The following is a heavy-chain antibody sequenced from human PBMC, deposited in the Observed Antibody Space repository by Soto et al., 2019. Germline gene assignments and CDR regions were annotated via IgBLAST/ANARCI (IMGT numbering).Heavy chain of an antibody. D-gene: IGHD4-17*01. CDR1: GGSISSYY. CDR2: IYYSGST. V-gene: IGHV4-59*01. Sequence: SETLSLTCTVFGGSISSYYWSWIRQPPGKGLEWIGYIYYSGSTNYNPSLKSRVTISVDTSKNQFSLKLSSVTAADTAVYYCARADYGDYFEYWGQGTLVTVSS. J-gene: IGHJ4*02. CDR3: ARADYGDYFEY.